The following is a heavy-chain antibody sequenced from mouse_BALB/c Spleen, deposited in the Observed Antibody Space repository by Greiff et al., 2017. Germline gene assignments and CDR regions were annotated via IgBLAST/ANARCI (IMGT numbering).Heavy chain of an antibody. Sequence: VKLQQPGAELVRPGASVKLSCKASGYTFTSYWINWVKQRPGQGLEWIGNIYPSDSYTNYNQKFKDKATLTVDKSSSTAYMQLSSPTSEDSAVYYCTRSRSKSTMITTFVVWGAGTTGTVSS. CDR2: IYPSDSYT. J-gene: IGHJ1*01. D-gene: IGHD2-4*01. CDR1: GYTFTSYW. V-gene: IGHV1-69*02. CDR3: TRSRSKSTMITTFVV.